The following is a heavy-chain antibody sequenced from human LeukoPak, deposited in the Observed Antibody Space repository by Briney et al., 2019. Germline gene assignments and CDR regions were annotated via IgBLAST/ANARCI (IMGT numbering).Heavy chain of an antibody. CDR2: INSDGSST. Sequence: GGSLRLSCAASGFTFSSYWMHWVRQAPGKGLVWVSRINSDGSSTSYADSVEGRFTISRDNAKNTLYLQMNSLRAEDTAVYYCARALGQWLVFELWGQGTLVTVSS. J-gene: IGHJ4*02. CDR1: GFTFSSYW. V-gene: IGHV3-74*01. D-gene: IGHD6-19*01. CDR3: ARALGQWLVFEL.